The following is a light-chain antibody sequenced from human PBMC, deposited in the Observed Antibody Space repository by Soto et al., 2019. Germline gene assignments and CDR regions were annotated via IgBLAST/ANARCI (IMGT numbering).Light chain of an antibody. CDR1: QSVSSSY. Sequence: EIVLTQSPGTLALSPGERATLSCRASQSVSSSYLAWYQQKPGQAPRLLIYDASSRATGIPDRFSGSGSGTDFTLTISRLEPEDFAVYYCQQYGSSPRTFGQGTTVEI. CDR2: DAS. CDR3: QQYGSSPRT. V-gene: IGKV3-20*01. J-gene: IGKJ1*01.